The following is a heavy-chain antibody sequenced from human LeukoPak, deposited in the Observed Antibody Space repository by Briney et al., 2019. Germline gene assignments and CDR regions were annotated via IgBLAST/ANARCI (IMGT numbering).Heavy chain of an antibody. CDR3: ARVGYSDESIDY. CDR2: ITSGVGIT. D-gene: IGHD4-17*01. CDR1: GFTFSNYG. J-gene: IGHJ4*02. V-gene: IGHV3-23*01. Sequence: GGSLRLSCAASGFTFSNYGMNWVRQAPGKGLEWVSIITSGVGITYYADSVKGRFTISRDNAKNSLYLQMSSLRAEDTAVYYCARVGYSDESIDYWGQGTLVTVSS.